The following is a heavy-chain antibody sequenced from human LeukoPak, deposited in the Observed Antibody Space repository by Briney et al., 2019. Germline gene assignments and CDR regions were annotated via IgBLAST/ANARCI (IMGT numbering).Heavy chain of an antibody. CDR3: ARDRADPDYGDYVFAY. Sequence: GGSLRLSCVASGFIFSSYEMNWVRQTPGKGLEWLAHISSSGNSIYYADSVRGRFTISRDNAKNSLYLNIHSLRAEDTAVYYCARDRADPDYGDYVFAYWGQGTLVTVSS. CDR1: GFIFSSYE. CDR2: ISSSGNSI. J-gene: IGHJ4*02. D-gene: IGHD4-17*01. V-gene: IGHV3-48*03.